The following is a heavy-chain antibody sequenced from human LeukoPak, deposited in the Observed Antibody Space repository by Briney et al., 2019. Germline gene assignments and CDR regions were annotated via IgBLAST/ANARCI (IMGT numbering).Heavy chain of an antibody. CDR3: ARDGTGPFDY. Sequence: GGSLRLSCAASGFTFSSYGMHWVRQAPGKGLEWVAFMRYDGRNKYYADSVKGRFTISRDNSKNTLYLQMNSLRAEDTAVYYCARDGTGPFDYWGQGTLVTVSS. V-gene: IGHV3-30*02. D-gene: IGHD3-10*01. CDR2: MRYDGRNK. J-gene: IGHJ4*02. CDR1: GFTFSSYG.